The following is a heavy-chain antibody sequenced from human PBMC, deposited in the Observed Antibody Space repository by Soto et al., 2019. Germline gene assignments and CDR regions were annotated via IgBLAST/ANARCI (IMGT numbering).Heavy chain of an antibody. J-gene: IGHJ3*01. CDR1: GFTFSSYS. CDR3: ARSPVGDAFNV. CDR2: ISSGSDYI. Sequence: EVQLVESGGGLVKPGGSPRLSCAASGFTFSSYSMNWVRQAPGKGLEWVSSISSGSDYIFYADSVKGRFTISRDNAKNSLFLQMNSLTAEDTAVYYCARSPVGDAFNVWGQGTVVTVSS. V-gene: IGHV3-21*01.